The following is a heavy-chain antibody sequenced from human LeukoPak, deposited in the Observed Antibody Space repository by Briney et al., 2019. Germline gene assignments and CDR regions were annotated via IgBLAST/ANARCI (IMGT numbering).Heavy chain of an antibody. Sequence: GGSLRLSCAASGFSFSTYEMNWVRQAPGKGLEWVSYLSNSGTIYYADSVKGRFTISRDNAKNSLFLQMNSLRAEDTALYYCARRFDCWGQGTLVTVSS. V-gene: IGHV3-48*03. CDR1: GFSFSTYE. J-gene: IGHJ4*02. CDR2: LSNSGTI. CDR3: ARRFDC.